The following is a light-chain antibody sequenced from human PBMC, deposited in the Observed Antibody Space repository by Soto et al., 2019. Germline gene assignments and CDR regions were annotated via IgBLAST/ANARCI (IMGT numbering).Light chain of an antibody. CDR3: MQCLQTGYT. V-gene: IGKV2-28*01. CDR1: RSLLDGDGYNY. CDR2: LGS. J-gene: IGKJ2*01. Sequence: DIVMTQSPISLPVTPGEPASISCRSSRSLLDGDGYNYLDWYLQKPGQSPQLLIYLGSFRATGVPDRFSGSGSGTDFTLKISRVEAEDVGLYFCMQCLQTGYTFGQGTKLEI.